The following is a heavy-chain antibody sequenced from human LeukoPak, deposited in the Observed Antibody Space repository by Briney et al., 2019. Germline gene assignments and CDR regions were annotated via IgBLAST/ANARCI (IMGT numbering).Heavy chain of an antibody. CDR2: INPNSGGT. V-gene: IGHV1-2*02. CDR1: GYTFTGYY. J-gene: IGHJ4*02. Sequence: ASVKVSCKASGYTFTGYYMHWVRQAPGQGLEWMGWINPNSGGTNYAQKFQGRVTMTRDTSISTAYMELSRLRSDDTAVYYCARVPGAITMVRGVIPGDYWGQGTLVTVYS. D-gene: IGHD3-10*01. CDR3: ARVPGAITMVRGVIPGDY.